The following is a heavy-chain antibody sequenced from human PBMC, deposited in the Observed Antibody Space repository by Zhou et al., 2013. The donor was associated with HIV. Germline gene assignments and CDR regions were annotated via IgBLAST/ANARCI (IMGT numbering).Heavy chain of an antibody. Sequence: QVQLVQSGAEVKRPGASVKVSCKASGGTFSSYAISWVRQAPGQGLEWMGWISAYNGDTNYAQNLQGRVTMTTDTSTSTAYMELRSLKSDDTAVYYCARDGADKLGFDYVGPGNPGHRLL. CDR3: ARDGADKLGFDY. CDR1: GGTFSSYA. J-gene: IGHJ4*02. V-gene: IGHV1-18*01. CDR2: ISAYNGDT. D-gene: IGHD7-27*01.